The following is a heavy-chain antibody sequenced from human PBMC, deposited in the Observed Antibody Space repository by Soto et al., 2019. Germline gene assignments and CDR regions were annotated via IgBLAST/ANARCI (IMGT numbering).Heavy chain of an antibody. V-gene: IGHV1-69*12. Sequence: QVHLVQSGAEVKKPGSSVKVSCKAPGGTFSNHAINWVRQAPGQGLEWMGRIIPIFSTTNYAQKFQGRVTMTADESTITAHLELSSLKQDDTAVYYCAREVAADGTFREDVFDIWGQGTLVTVSS. CDR1: GGTFSNHA. D-gene: IGHD6-13*01. CDR3: AREVAADGTFREDVFDI. J-gene: IGHJ3*02. CDR2: IIPIFSTT.